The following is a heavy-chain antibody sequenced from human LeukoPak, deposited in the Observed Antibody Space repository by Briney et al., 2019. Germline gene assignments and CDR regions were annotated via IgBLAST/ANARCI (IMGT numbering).Heavy chain of an antibody. D-gene: IGHD2-2*01. V-gene: IGHV3-48*01. CDR2: ISSSSSTI. J-gene: IGHJ4*02. CDR1: GFTFSSYS. CDR3: AKNLPQRRGGLDY. Sequence: GGSLRLSCAASGFTFSSYSMNWVRQAPGKGLEWVSYISSSSSTIYYADSVKGRFTISRDNSKNTLYLQMNSLRAEDTAVYYCAKNLPQRRGGLDYWGQGTLVTVSS.